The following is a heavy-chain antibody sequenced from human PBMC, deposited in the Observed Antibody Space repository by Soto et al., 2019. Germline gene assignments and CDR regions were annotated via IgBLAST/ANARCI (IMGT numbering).Heavy chain of an antibody. D-gene: IGHD2-8*01. V-gene: IGHV1-3*01. CDR3: ARDSDNLGYCTNGVCYILDY. CDR1: GYTFTSYA. J-gene: IGHJ4*02. Sequence: QVQLVQSGAEVKKPGASVKVSCKASGYTFTSYAMHWVRQAPGQRLEWMGWINAGNGNTKYSQKFQGRVTITRDTSASTAYMELSSLRSEDTAVYYCARDSDNLGYCTNGVCYILDYWGQGTLVTVSS. CDR2: INAGNGNT.